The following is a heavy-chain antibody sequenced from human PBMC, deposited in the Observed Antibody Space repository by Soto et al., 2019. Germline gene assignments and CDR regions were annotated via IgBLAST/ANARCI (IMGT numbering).Heavy chain of an antibody. J-gene: IGHJ6*04. CDR3: ARNGNYISTLSQYSGMDL. CDR1: GGTFDNFI. D-gene: IGHD3-10*01. Sequence: QVQLVQSGAEVKEPGSSVRVSCKASGGTFDNFIMNWVRQTPGQGLEWRGGIVPMLGTPTYAEKFKGRVTISATGSTSTMYMEVTSLRSAYTAIYYCARNGNYISTLSQYSGMDLWGEGTTVTVSS. CDR2: IVPMLGTP. V-gene: IGHV1-69*01.